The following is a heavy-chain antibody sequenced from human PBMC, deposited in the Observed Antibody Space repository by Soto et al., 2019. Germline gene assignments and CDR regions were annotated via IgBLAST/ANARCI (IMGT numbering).Heavy chain of an antibody. V-gene: IGHV1-69*13. Sequence: AVKVSCKASGGTFSSYAISWVRQAPGQGLEWMGGIIPIFGTANYAQKFQGRVTITADESTSTAYMELSSLRSEDTAVYYCARAYSSGPYGMDVWGQGTTVTVSS. CDR2: IIPIFGTA. J-gene: IGHJ6*02. CDR1: GGTFSSYA. D-gene: IGHD6-19*01. CDR3: ARAYSSGPYGMDV.